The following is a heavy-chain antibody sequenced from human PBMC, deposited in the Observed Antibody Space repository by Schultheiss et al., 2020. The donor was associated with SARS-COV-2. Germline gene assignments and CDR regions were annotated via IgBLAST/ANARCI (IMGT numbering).Heavy chain of an antibody. CDR3: AKDGVRYCGGDCPDY. V-gene: IGHV3-23*01. Sequence: GESLKISCAASGFTFSSYAMSWVRQAPGKGLEWVSAISGSGGSTYYADSVKGRFTISRDNSKNTLYLQMNSLRAEDTAVYYCAKDGVRYCGGDCPDYWGQGTLVTVSS. CDR2: ISGSGGST. J-gene: IGHJ4*02. CDR1: GFTFSSYA. D-gene: IGHD2-21*02.